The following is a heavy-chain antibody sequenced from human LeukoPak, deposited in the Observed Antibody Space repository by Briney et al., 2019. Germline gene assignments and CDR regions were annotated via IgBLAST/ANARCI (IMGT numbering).Heavy chain of an antibody. D-gene: IGHD2-15*01. CDR3: ARGPLEYCSGGTCYSGRNWFDP. J-gene: IGHJ5*02. CDR1: GFTFSSYG. Sequence: GRSLRLSCAASGFTFSSYGMHWVRQAPGKGLEWVAIISYDGGNKYYADSVKGRFTISRDNSKNTLYLQMNSLRYDDTAAYYCARGPLEYCSGGTCYSGRNWFDPWGQGTLVTVSS. CDR2: ISYDGGNK. V-gene: IGHV3-30*03.